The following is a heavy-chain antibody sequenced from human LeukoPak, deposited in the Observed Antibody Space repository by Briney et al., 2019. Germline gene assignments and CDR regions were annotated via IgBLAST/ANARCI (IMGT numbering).Heavy chain of an antibody. CDR3: ARQRDGYIFDY. Sequence: GESLNISCKGSGYSFTSYWIGWVRPMPGKGLEWMGIIYPGGSDTRYSPSFQGQVTISADKSISTAYLQWSSLKASDTAMYYCARQRDGYIFDYWGQGTLVTVSS. CDR1: GYSFTSYW. D-gene: IGHD5-24*01. V-gene: IGHV5-51*01. CDR2: IYPGGSDT. J-gene: IGHJ4*02.